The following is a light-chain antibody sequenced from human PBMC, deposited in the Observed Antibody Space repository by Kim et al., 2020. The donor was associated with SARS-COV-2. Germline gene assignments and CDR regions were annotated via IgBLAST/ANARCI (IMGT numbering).Light chain of an antibody. Sequence: GQKVTISCSGSSSNIGNNYVSWYQQLPGTAPKLLIYDNNKRPSGIPDRFSGSKSGTSATLDVTGLQTGDEADYYCAAWDSSLSAWVFGGGTQLTVL. J-gene: IGLJ3*02. CDR2: DNN. V-gene: IGLV1-51*01. CDR1: SSNIGNNY. CDR3: AAWDSSLSAWV.